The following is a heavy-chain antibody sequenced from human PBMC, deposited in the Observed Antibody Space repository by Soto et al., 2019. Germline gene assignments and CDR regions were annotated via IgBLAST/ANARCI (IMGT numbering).Heavy chain of an antibody. CDR2: IWHDGSKE. V-gene: IGHV3-33*01. CDR3: ARSGCSGGTCYRGYDGFDI. J-gene: IGHJ3*02. Sequence: QVQLVESGGGVVQPGRSLRLSCAASGFPFNIFGIHWVRQAPGEGLEWLAVIWHDGSKEYYADSVKGRFTISRDNSKNTVYLRMNSLRGDDTAVYYCARSGCSGGTCYRGYDGFDIWGQGTMVTVSS. CDR1: GFPFNIFG. D-gene: IGHD2-15*01.